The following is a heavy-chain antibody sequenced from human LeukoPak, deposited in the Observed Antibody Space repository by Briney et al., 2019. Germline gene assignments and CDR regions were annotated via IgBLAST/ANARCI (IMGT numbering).Heavy chain of an antibody. CDR2: FDPEDGET. Sequence: ASVKVSCKVSGYTLTELSMHWVRQAPGKGLEWMGGFDPEDGETIYAQKFQGRVTMTEDTSTDTAYMELSSLRSEDTAVYYCATVYSAAAGTGFDYWGQGTLVTVSS. V-gene: IGHV1-24*01. J-gene: IGHJ4*02. D-gene: IGHD6-13*01. CDR1: GYTLTELS. CDR3: ATVYSAAAGTGFDY.